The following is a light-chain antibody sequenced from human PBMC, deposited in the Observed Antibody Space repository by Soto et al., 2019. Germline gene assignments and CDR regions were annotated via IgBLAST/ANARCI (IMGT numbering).Light chain of an antibody. V-gene: IGLV1-40*01. CDR1: SSNIGAGYD. CDR3: QSYDSSLSASVV. CDR2: GNI. J-gene: IGLJ2*01. Sequence: QSVLTQPPSVSGAPGQRVTISCTGSSSNIGAGYDVHWYQQLPGTAPKLLIYGNINRPSGVPDRFSGSRSGTSASLAITGLQAEDEADYDCQSYDSSLSASVVFGGGTQLTVL.